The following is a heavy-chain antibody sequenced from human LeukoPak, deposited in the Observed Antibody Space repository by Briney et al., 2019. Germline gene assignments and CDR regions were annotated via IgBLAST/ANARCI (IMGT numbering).Heavy chain of an antibody. Sequence: PSETLSLTCSVSGGSINNNYWSWVRQPPGKELEWMGYIYSGGRTSYNPTLESRVTMSVDTSNNQFYLYLNSVTAADTAVYYCARGGYSYGAYYFDYWGQGTLVTVSS. CDR3: ARGGYSYGAYYFDY. D-gene: IGHD5-18*01. CDR2: IYSGGRT. V-gene: IGHV4-4*09. J-gene: IGHJ4*02. CDR1: GGSINNNY.